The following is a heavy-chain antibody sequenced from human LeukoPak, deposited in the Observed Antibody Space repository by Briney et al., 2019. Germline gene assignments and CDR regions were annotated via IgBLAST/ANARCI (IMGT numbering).Heavy chain of an antibody. D-gene: IGHD3-22*01. V-gene: IGHV3-48*01. J-gene: IGHJ4*02. CDR3: ASDYYDSSGIDY. Sequence: PVGSLRLSCAASGFTFSSYSMNWVRQAPGKGLEWVSYISSSSSAIYYADSVKGRFTISRDNAKNSLYLQMNSLRAEDTAVYYCASDYYDSSGIDYWGQGTLVTVSS. CDR1: GFTFSSYS. CDR2: ISSSSSAI.